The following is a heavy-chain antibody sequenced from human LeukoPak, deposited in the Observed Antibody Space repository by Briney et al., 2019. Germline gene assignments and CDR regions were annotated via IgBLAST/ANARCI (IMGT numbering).Heavy chain of an antibody. CDR3: ARQASGWYSYYGMDV. J-gene: IGHJ6*02. CDR2: IYPGDSDT. V-gene: IGHV5-51*01. CDR1: GYSFTSYW. D-gene: IGHD6-19*01. Sequence: GESLKISCKGSGYSFTSYWIGWVRQMPGKGLEWMGIIYPGDSDTRYSPSFQGQVTISADKSISTAYLQWSSLKASDTAMYYCARQASGWYSYYGMDVWGQGTTVTVS.